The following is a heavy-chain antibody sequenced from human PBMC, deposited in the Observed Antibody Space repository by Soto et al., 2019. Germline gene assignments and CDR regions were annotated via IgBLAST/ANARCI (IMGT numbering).Heavy chain of an antibody. V-gene: IGHV1-18*01. CDR2: FSAYNGNT. J-gene: IGHJ4*02. CDR1: VYTFTIYG. CDR3: ARESPPADY. Sequence: VPLVQSGAEVKKPGASVKVACKGSVYTFTIYGSSWVRQAPGQVLEWMGWFSAYNGNTKYAQKLQGRATMTTDTATSTAYMELRSLRSDDTDVYFCARESPPADYWGQGTLVTVSS.